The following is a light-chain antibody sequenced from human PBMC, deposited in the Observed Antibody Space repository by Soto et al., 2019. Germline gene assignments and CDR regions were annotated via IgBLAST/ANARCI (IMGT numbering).Light chain of an antibody. CDR3: QPYNSDTRRR. CDR1: QSISSW. CDR2: KAS. J-gene: IGKJ1*01. Sequence: MPAPPSPASPSVGDRVTITWRASQSISSWLAWYQQKPGKAPKLMIYKASSLESGVQSRFSGSGSGTEFTLTISSLQPDDFATYYYQPYNSDTRRRFGQGSKVDI. V-gene: IGKV1-5*03.